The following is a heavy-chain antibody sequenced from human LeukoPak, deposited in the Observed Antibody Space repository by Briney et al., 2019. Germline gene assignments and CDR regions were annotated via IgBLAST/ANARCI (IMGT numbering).Heavy chain of an antibody. Sequence: QTGGSLRLSCEASGFTFSSTWMHWVRQAPGKGPMWVSRIHINGTTTIYADSVKGRFTISRDNSKNTLFLQMNSLRAEDTAVYYCAKDALGYYDSSGLTICFDYWGQGTLVTVSS. CDR1: GFTFSSTW. J-gene: IGHJ4*02. CDR3: AKDALGYYDSSGLTICFDY. D-gene: IGHD3-22*01. CDR2: IHINGTTT. V-gene: IGHV3-74*01.